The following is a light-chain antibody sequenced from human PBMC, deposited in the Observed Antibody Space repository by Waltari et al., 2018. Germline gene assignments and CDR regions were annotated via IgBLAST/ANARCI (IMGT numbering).Light chain of an antibody. CDR2: DAS. CDR1: QSVSSY. J-gene: IGKJ2*01. Sequence: EIVLTQSPATLSLSPGEIATLSCRDSQSVSSYLAWYQQKPGQAPRLLIYDASNRATGIPARFSGSGSGTDFTLTISSLEPEDFAVYYCQQRSNWPPMYTFGQGTKLEIK. V-gene: IGKV3-11*01. CDR3: QQRSNWPPMYT.